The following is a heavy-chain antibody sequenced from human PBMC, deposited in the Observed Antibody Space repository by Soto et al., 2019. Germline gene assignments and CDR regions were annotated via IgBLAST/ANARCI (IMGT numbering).Heavy chain of an antibody. Sequence: EVQLVESGGGLIQPGGSLRLSCAASGFTVSSNYMSWVRQAPGKGLEWVSVIYSGGSTYYADSVKGRFTISRDNSKNTLYLQMNSLRAEDPAVYYCARVAPSFYSSSSLGWFDPWGQGTLVTVSS. J-gene: IGHJ5*02. D-gene: IGHD6-6*01. CDR3: ARVAPSFYSSSSLGWFDP. CDR1: GFTVSSNY. CDR2: IYSGGST. V-gene: IGHV3-53*01.